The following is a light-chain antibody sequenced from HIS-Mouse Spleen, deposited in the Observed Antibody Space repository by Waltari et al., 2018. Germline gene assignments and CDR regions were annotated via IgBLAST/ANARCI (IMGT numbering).Light chain of an antibody. J-gene: IGLJ2*01. Sequence: QPVLTQPPSSSASPGESARLTCTLPSDLNVGSSNISWYQQKPGSPPRYLLYYYSDSDKGQGSGVPSRFSGSKDASANTGILLISGLQSEDEADYYCMIWPSNAVFGGGTKLTVL. CDR3: MIWPSNAV. V-gene: IGLV5-37*01. CDR2: YYSDSDK. CDR1: SDLNVGSSN.